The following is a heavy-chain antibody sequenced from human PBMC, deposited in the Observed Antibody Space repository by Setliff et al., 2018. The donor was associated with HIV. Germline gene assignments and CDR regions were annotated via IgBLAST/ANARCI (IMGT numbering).Heavy chain of an antibody. D-gene: IGHD3-9*01. CDR3: AREKSPVLEYFDWLKPRHVFDV. CDR1: GGTFNTYP. CDR2: IAPNLRMP. J-gene: IGHJ3*01. Sequence: EASVKVSCKTSGGTFNTYPIAWVRQAPGQGLEWMGGIAPNLRMPNYIQKFKGRLTITADESTSTAYMELTNLRSEDTAMYYCAREKSPVLEYFDWLKPRHVFDVWGQGTVVTVSS. V-gene: IGHV1-69*10.